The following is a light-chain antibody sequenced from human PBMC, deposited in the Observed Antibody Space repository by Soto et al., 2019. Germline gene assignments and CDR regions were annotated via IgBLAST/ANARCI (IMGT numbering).Light chain of an antibody. Sequence: DMVMTQSPATLSVSPGERATLSCRASQSVSSNLAWYQQKPGQAPRLLIYGASTRATGIPARFSGSGSGTEFTLTISSLQSEDFAGYYCQHYNNWLYTFGQGTKLEIK. CDR3: QHYNNWLYT. J-gene: IGKJ2*01. CDR2: GAS. CDR1: QSVSSN. V-gene: IGKV3-15*01.